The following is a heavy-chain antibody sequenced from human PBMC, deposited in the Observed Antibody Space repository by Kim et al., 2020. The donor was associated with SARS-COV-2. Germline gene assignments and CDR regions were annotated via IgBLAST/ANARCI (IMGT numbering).Heavy chain of an antibody. Sequence: SYARKFQGRFTITADESTSTAYMELSSLRSEDTAVYYCARGPYYDFWSDYWGQGTLVTVSS. J-gene: IGHJ4*02. V-gene: IGHV1-69*01. D-gene: IGHD3-3*01. CDR3: ARGPYYDFWSDY.